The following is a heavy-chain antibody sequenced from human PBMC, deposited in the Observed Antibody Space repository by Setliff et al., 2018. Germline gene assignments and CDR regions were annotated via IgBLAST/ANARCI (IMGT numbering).Heavy chain of an antibody. J-gene: IGHJ3*02. Sequence: GGSLRLSCTASGFTLSDYYIDWVRQAPGKGLEWVGRTRSKVESFTTEYAASVRGRFTISRDNSKNSLYLQMNSLRAEDTAVYYCIRDTSGRDAFDIWGQGTMVTVSS. CDR3: IRDTSGRDAFDI. CDR2: TRSKVESFTT. D-gene: IGHD6-19*01. CDR1: GFTLSDYY. V-gene: IGHV3-72*01.